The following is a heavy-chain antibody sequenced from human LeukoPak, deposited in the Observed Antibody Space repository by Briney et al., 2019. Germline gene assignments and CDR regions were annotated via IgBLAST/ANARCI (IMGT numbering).Heavy chain of an antibody. CDR1: GFTFSSYA. J-gene: IGHJ4*02. CDR3: ARVGGTTEWFGELFLPFDY. CDR2: ISYDGSNK. Sequence: GGSLRLSCAASGFTFSSYAMHWVRQAPGKGLEWVAVISYDGSNKYYADSVKGRFTISRDNSENTLYLQMNSLRAEDTAVYYCARVGGTTEWFGELFLPFDYWGQGTLVTVSS. D-gene: IGHD3-10*01. V-gene: IGHV3-30-3*01.